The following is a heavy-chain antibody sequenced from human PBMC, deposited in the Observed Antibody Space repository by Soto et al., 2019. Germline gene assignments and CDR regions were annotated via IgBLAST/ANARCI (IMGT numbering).Heavy chain of an antibody. D-gene: IGHD1-26*01. CDR1: RDTFTSYY. CDR2: INPHGGST. V-gene: IGHV1-46*01. CDR3: ARGVSAGVDY. Sequence: GASVKVSCKAPRDTFTSYYINWVRQAPGQGLEWIGVINPHGGSTVYAQKFQGRVTMTRDTSASTVYMELSSLRSEDTAVYYCARGVSAGVDYWGQGTLVTVSS. J-gene: IGHJ4*02.